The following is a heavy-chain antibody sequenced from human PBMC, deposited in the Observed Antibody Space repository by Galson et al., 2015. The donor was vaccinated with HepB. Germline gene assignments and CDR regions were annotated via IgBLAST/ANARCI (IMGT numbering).Heavy chain of an antibody. CDR2: IKSKTDGGTT. J-gene: IGHJ3*02. CDR1: GFTFSNAW. V-gene: IGHV3-15*07. CDR3: TTAVMVRGVTEAFDI. D-gene: IGHD3-10*01. Sequence: SLRLSCAASGFTFSNAWMNWVRQAPGKGLEWVGRIKSKTDGGTTDYAAPVKGRFTISRDDSKNTLYLQMNSLKTEDTAVYYCTTAVMVRGVTEAFDIWGQGTMVTVSS.